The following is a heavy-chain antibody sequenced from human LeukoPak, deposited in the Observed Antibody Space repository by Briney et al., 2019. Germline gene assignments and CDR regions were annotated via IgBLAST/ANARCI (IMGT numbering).Heavy chain of an antibody. Sequence: GGSLRLXCAASGFTFSSYGMHWVRQAPGKGLEWVAFIRYDGSNKYYADSVKGRFTISRDNSKNTLYLQMNSLRAEDTAVYYCAKDAPLCSSTSCYTYYFDYWGQGTLVTVSS. J-gene: IGHJ4*02. V-gene: IGHV3-30*02. CDR2: IRYDGSNK. CDR1: GFTFSSYG. D-gene: IGHD2-2*02. CDR3: AKDAPLCSSTSCYTYYFDY.